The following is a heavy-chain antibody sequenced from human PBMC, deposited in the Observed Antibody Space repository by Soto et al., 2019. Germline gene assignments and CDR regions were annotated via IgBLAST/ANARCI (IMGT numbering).Heavy chain of an antibody. CDR2: IIPIFGTA. D-gene: IGHD2-21*02. V-gene: IGHV1-69*13. Sequence: ASVKVSCKXSGGTFSSYAISWVRQAPGQGLEWMGGIIPIFGTANYAQKFQGRVTITADESTSTAYMELSSLRSEDTAVYYCATVREVVTAIVRGYYGMDVWGQGTTVTVS. CDR1: GGTFSSYA. CDR3: ATVREVVTAIVRGYYGMDV. J-gene: IGHJ6*02.